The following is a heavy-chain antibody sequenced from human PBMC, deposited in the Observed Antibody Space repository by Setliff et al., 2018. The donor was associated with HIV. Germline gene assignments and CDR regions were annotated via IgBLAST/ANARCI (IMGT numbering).Heavy chain of an antibody. D-gene: IGHD3-22*01. CDR2: IYISGTT. J-gene: IGHJ4*02. V-gene: IGHV4-61*01. CDR3: ARLGDSGYDFRGYFDY. CDR1: GGSISSGSYY. Sequence: PSETLSLTCTVSGGSISSGSYYWSWIRQPPGKGLEWIGYIYISGTTNYNPSLKNRVTMSLDTSKTQVSLRLTSVTAADTALYFCARLGDSGYDFRGYFDYWGQGKLVTVSS.